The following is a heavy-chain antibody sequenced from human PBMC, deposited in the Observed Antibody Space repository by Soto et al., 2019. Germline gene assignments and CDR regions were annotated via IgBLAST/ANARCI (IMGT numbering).Heavy chain of an antibody. CDR2: IMPLFRTA. J-gene: IGHJ6*02. V-gene: IGHV1-69*12. CDR1: GGTFSTSA. CDR3: ARDKARAQLGGNYYYVMGV. D-gene: IGHD3-3*02. Sequence: QVQVVQSGAEVKKPGSSVKVSCKTSGGTFSTSAISWVRQAPGQGLEWMGGIMPLFRTADYAQKFQGRVTITADESASTAYLELRSLTSEDTAVYYCARDKARAQLGGNYYYVMGVWGQGTTVTVTS.